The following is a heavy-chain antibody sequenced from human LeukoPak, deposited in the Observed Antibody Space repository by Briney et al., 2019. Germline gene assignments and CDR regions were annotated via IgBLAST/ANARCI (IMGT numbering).Heavy chain of an antibody. Sequence: GGSLTLSCAASGYTFSSYSTNWVRQAPGRGLESVSSISSSSSYIYYADSVKGRYTISRDNAKNSLYLQMNSLRTEDTAVYYCARVRAAAGREPLDYWGQGTLVTVSS. V-gene: IGHV3-21*01. CDR1: GYTFSSYS. D-gene: IGHD6-13*01. CDR2: ISSSSSYI. J-gene: IGHJ4*02. CDR3: ARVRAAAGREPLDY.